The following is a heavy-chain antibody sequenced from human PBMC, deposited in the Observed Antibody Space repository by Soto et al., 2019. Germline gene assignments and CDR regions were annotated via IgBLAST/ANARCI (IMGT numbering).Heavy chain of an antibody. CDR2: IYDSESA. V-gene: IGHV4-31*03. CDR3: ARASSSSSAADY. J-gene: IGHJ4*02. Sequence: QVQLQESGPGLVKPSQTLSLTCNVSGESISSGGYYWSWIRHHPRKGLEWIGYIYDSESAYYNPSLKSRVTISMDTSKNHFAMRLSSVTDADTAVYYCARASSSSSAADYWGQGTQVTVSS. D-gene: IGHD6-6*01. CDR1: GESISSGGYY.